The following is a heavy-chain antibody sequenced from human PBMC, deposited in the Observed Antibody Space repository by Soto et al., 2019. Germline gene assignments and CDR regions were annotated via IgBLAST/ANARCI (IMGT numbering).Heavy chain of an antibody. Sequence: TLSLTFTVSGGSIRRTIYYWGWVRQPPGKGLEWIGSIYYSGSTFYNPSLKSRVTISVDTSKNQFSLRLTSVTAADTAVYYCARLPVAADWGQGTLVTVSS. CDR3: ARLPVAAD. CDR2: IYYSGST. CDR1: GGSIRRTIYY. D-gene: IGHD6-19*01. V-gene: IGHV4-39*01. J-gene: IGHJ4*02.